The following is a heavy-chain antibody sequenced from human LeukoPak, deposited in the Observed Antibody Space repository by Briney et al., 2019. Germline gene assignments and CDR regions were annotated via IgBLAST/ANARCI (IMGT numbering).Heavy chain of an antibody. CDR3: AKVVDYYDSSGYHYYFDY. CDR2: ISGSGGST. D-gene: IGHD3-22*01. Sequence: GGSLRLSCAASGFTFSSYAMSWVRQAPGKGLGWVSAISGSGGSTYYADSVKGRFTISRDNSKNTLYLQMNSLRAEDTAVYYCAKVVDYYDSSGYHYYFDYWGQGTLVTVSS. J-gene: IGHJ4*02. CDR1: GFTFSSYA. V-gene: IGHV3-23*01.